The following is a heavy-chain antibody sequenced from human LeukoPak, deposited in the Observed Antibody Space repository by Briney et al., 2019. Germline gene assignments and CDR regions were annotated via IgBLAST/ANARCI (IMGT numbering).Heavy chain of an antibody. CDR3: AKDYYDSSGYLHYFDY. D-gene: IGHD3-22*01. CDR2: ISGSGGST. CDR1: GFTFSSYA. Sequence: GGSLRLSCAASGFTFSSYAMSWVRQAPGKGLEWVSAISGSGGSTYYADSVKGRFTISRDNSKNTLYLQMNSLRAEDTAVYYCAKDYYDSSGYLHYFDYWGQGTLVTVSS. J-gene: IGHJ4*02. V-gene: IGHV3-23*01.